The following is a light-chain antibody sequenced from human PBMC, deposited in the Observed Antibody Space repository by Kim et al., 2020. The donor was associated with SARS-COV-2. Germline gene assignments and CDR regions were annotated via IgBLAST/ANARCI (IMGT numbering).Light chain of an antibody. CDR2: DAS. V-gene: IGKV1-13*02. CDR3: QQFKISPLT. J-gene: IGKJ4*01. Sequence: AIQLTQSPSSLSASVGDRVTISCRASQGISSGLAWYQQKPGKTPKLLIYDASTLQSGVPLRFSGSGSGTDFTLTISSLQPVDFATYYCQQFKISPLTFGGGTKVDIK. CDR1: QGISSG.